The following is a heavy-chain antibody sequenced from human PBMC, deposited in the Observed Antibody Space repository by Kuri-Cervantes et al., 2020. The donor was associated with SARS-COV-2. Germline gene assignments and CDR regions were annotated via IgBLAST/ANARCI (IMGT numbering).Heavy chain of an antibody. Sequence: ESLKISCTVSGGSISSSSYYWSWIRQPPGKGLEWIGEINHSGSTNYNPSLKSRVTISVDTSKNQFSLKLSSVTAADTAVYYCARGRIAAAGKTFDYWGQGTLVTVSS. D-gene: IGHD6-13*01. CDR1: GGSISSSSYY. CDR3: ARGRIAAAGKTFDY. CDR2: INHSGST. V-gene: IGHV4-39*07. J-gene: IGHJ4*02.